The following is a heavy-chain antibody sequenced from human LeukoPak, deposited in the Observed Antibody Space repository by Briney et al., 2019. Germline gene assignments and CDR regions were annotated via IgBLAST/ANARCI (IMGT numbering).Heavy chain of an antibody. J-gene: IGHJ4*02. V-gene: IGHV3-7*01. CDR3: ARLADSDSSGYFDY. D-gene: IGHD3-22*01. Sequence: GGSLRLSCAASGFTFSSYWMIWVRQAPGKGLEWVANIRQDGSEKYYVASVRGRFTISRDNAKNSLYLQMNSLRREDTAVYYCARLADSDSSGYFDYWGQGTLVTVSS. CDR2: IRQDGSEK. CDR1: GFTFSSYW.